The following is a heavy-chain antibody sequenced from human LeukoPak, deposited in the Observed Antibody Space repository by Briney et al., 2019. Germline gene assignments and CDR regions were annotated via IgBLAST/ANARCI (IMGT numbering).Heavy chain of an antibody. Sequence: SETLSLTCTVSGGSISSYYWSWLRQPPGKGLEWIGYIYYSGSTYYNPSLKSRVTISVDTSKNQFSLKLSSVTAADTAVYYCARAREQNAFDIWGQGTMVTVSS. CDR2: IYYSGST. J-gene: IGHJ3*02. V-gene: IGHV4-59*12. CDR1: GGSISSYY. CDR3: ARAREQNAFDI.